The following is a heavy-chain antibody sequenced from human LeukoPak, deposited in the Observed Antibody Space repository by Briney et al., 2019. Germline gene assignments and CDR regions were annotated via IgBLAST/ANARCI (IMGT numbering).Heavy chain of an antibody. Sequence: ASVKVSCKASGYTFTGYYMHWVRQAPGQGLEWMGWINPNSGGTNYAQKFQGRATMTRDTSISTAYMELSRLRSDDTAVYYCARDRVVVVAATGVSWFDPWGQGTLVTVSS. V-gene: IGHV1-2*02. D-gene: IGHD2-15*01. CDR3: ARDRVVVVAATGVSWFDP. CDR1: GYTFTGYY. J-gene: IGHJ5*02. CDR2: INPNSGGT.